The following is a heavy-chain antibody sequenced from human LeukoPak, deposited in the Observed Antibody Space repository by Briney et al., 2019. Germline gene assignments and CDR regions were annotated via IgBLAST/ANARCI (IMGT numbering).Heavy chain of an antibody. J-gene: IGHJ4*02. Sequence: GRSLRLSCAASGFTFSSYGMHWVRQAPGKGLEWVSGISGSGDNTWYADSVKGRFTISRDNSKKTLDLQMHSLRAEDTAVYYCAKASVWTMVRVVSYFDEWGQGIQVTVSS. V-gene: IGHV3-23*01. CDR3: AKASVWTMVRVVSYFDE. CDR1: GFTFSSYG. D-gene: IGHD3-10*01. CDR2: ISGSGDNT.